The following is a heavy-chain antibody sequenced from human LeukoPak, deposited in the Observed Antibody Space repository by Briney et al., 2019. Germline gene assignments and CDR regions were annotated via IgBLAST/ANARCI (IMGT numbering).Heavy chain of an antibody. D-gene: IGHD6-13*01. V-gene: IGHV3-23*01. CDR1: GFTFSSYA. CDR3: AKESPVAATGRSWFDP. J-gene: IGHJ5*02. Sequence: PGGSLRLSCAASGFTFSSYAMSSVRQAPGTGLGWVSTITGSGGNTYYADSVKGRFTISRDNSKNTLYLQMNSLRAEDTAIYYCAKESPVAATGRSWFDPWGQGTLVTVSS. CDR2: ITGSGGNT.